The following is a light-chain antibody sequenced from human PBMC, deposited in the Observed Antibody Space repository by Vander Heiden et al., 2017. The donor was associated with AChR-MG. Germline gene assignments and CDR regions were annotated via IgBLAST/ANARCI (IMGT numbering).Light chain of an antibody. CDR3: SSYTSSATNYV. Sequence: QSALTQPASVSGAPGQSITISCTGTSSDVGSSNHVYWYQQLPDKAPKVRIYDVSKRPSGVSNRFSGAKSGNTASLTISGLQAEDEADYYCSSYTSSATNYVFGTGTKVTVL. V-gene: IGLV2-14*01. J-gene: IGLJ1*01. CDR1: SSDVGSSNH. CDR2: DVS.